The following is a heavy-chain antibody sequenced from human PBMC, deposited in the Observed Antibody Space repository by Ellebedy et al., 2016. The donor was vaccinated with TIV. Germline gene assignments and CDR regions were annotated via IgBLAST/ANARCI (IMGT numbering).Heavy chain of an antibody. CDR3: SKGPTSMIMRGWFDP. CDR1: GFIFDDYA. D-gene: IGHD5-18*01. CDR2: ISWNSGTI. J-gene: IGHJ5*02. V-gene: IGHV3-9*01. Sequence: PGGSLRLSCAASGFIFDDYAMHWVRQAPGKGLEWVSGISWNSGTIDYADSVKGRFTISRDNAKNCLYLQMNSLRAEDTALYYCSKGPTSMIMRGWFDPWGQGTLVTVSS.